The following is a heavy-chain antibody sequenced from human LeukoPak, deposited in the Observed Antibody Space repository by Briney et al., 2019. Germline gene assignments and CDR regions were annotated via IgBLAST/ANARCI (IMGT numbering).Heavy chain of an antibody. CDR1: GFTFSSYG. Sequence: PGRSLRLSCEASGFTFSSYGMHWVRQAPGKGPEWVAVIAYDGSNKYYGDSVKGRFTISRDNSKNTLYLQMNSLRAEDTAVYYCAKEYSGYDCDYWGQGTLVTVSS. V-gene: IGHV3-30*18. J-gene: IGHJ4*02. CDR2: IAYDGSNK. D-gene: IGHD5-12*01. CDR3: AKEYSGYDCDY.